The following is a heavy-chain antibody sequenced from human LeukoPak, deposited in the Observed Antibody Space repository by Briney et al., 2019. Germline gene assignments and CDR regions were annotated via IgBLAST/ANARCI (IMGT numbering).Heavy chain of an antibody. CDR2: ISGRGGSA. V-gene: IGHV3-23*01. CDR1: GFTFSDYA. D-gene: IGHD3-3*01. J-gene: IGHJ4*02. Sequence: GGSLRLSCAASGFTFSDYAMSWVRQAPGKGLEWVSAISGRGGSANYADSVKGRFTISRDDSKNTLYLQMNSLRAEDMAVYFCAKDPTPGYYDFWSGLDYWGQGTLVTVSS. CDR3: AKDPTPGYYDFWSGLDY.